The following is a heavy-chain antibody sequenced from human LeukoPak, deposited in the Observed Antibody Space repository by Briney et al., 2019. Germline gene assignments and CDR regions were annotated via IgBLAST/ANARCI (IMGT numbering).Heavy chain of an antibody. CDR2: ISSSSTI. Sequence: PGGSLRLSCAASGFTFSSYSMNWVRQAPGKGLEWVSYISSSSTIYYADSVKGRFTISRDNAKNSLYLQMNSLRDEDTAVYYCARDPAAGYWGQGTLVTVSS. CDR3: ARDPAAGY. D-gene: IGHD6-25*01. J-gene: IGHJ4*02. V-gene: IGHV3-48*02. CDR1: GFTFSSYS.